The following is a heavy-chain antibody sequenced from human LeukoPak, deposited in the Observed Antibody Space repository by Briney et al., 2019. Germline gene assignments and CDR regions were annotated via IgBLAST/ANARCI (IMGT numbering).Heavy chain of an antibody. J-gene: IGHJ4*02. CDR2: IYTSGST. Sequence: SETLSLTCTVSGGSISSYYWSWIRQPAGKGLEWIGRIYTSGSTNYNPSLKSRVAMSVDTSKNQFSLKLSSVTAADTAVYYCARTYCSGGSCHFDYWGQGTLVTVSS. CDR3: ARTYCSGGSCHFDY. CDR1: GGSISSYY. V-gene: IGHV4-4*07. D-gene: IGHD2-15*01.